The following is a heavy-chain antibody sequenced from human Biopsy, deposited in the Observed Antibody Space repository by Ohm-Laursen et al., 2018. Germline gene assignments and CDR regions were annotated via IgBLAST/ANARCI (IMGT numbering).Heavy chain of an antibody. CDR3: AKDCGLGGDRDY. J-gene: IGHJ4*02. V-gene: IGHV1-2*02. D-gene: IGHD2-21*01. CDR1: GYTFTDYY. Sequence: GSSVKVSCKPSGYTFTDYYTHWVRQAPGQGPEWMGWINPKSGGTKYAQKFQGRVTMTRDTSIDTVHMELSRLTSDDTALYYCAKDCGLGGDRDYWGQGTLVTVSS. CDR2: INPKSGGT.